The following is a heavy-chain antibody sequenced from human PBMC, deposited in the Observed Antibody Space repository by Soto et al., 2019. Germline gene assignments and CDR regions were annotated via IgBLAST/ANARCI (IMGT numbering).Heavy chain of an antibody. D-gene: IGHD5-12*01. CDR2: IKSKTDGGTT. J-gene: IGHJ6*02. V-gene: IGHV3-15*01. CDR1: GFTFSNAW. Sequence: EGSLRLSCAASGFTFSNAWMSWVRQAPGKGLEWVGRIKSKTDGGTTDYAAPVKGRFTISRDDSKNTLYLQMNSLKTEDTAVYYCTTDLNMWYSGYDLYYYYGMDVWGQGTTVTVSS. CDR3: TTDLNMWYSGYDLYYYYGMDV.